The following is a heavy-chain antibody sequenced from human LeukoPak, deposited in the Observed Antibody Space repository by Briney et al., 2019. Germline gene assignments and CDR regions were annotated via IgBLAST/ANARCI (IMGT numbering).Heavy chain of an antibody. V-gene: IGHV3-23*01. CDR1: GFTFSNYA. J-gene: IGHJ4*02. CDR2: ISGSGGST. D-gene: IGHD3-22*01. Sequence: RPGGSLRLSCAASGFTFSNYAMNWVRQAPGKGLEWVSTISGSGGSTYYADSVKGRFTISRDNSKNTLYLQMNSLRAEDTAVYYCAKDWHDTSGYYYRTALFDYWGQGTLVTVSS. CDR3: AKDWHDTSGYYYRTALFDY.